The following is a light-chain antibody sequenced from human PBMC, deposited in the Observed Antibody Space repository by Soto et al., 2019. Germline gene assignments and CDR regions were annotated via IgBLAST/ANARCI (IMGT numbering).Light chain of an antibody. CDR1: QSVSSN. J-gene: IGKJ4*01. CDR3: QQYDNWPPLT. Sequence: IVMTQSPATLSVSPRERATLSCRASQSVSSNLAWYQQKPGQAPRLLIYAASTRATGIPARFSGRGSGTEFTLTISSPQSEDSAVYYCQQYDNWPPLTFGGGTKVEIK. CDR2: AAS. V-gene: IGKV3-15*01.